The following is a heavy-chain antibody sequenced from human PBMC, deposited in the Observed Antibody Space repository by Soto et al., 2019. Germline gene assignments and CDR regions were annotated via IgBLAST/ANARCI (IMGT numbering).Heavy chain of an antibody. J-gene: IGHJ4*01. CDR3: ARAPEQRPIDY. CDR1: GFPFSLYL. V-gene: IGHV3-23*01. D-gene: IGHD6-19*01. CDR2: INHNSGYA. Sequence: GGSLRLSCAASGFPFSLYLMSWVRQAPGKELEWVALINHNSGYAYYTDSVKGRFTISRDNSKNTLYLQMNSLRAEDTAVYYCARAPEQRPIDYWGHGSLVTVSS.